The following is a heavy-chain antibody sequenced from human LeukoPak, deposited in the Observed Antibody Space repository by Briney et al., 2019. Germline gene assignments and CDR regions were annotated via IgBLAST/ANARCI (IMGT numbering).Heavy chain of an antibody. CDR3: AKSCRSSVAGTRFDY. CDR1: GFTRSNYA. Sequence: SGGSLRLSCAISGFTRSNYAMAGLPDSPGRGRVGVSGISVSGDNTYYADSVKGRFTTSRDNSKNTLSLEMNSLRADDTAIYYCAKSCRSSVAGTRFDYWGQGTLVTVSS. D-gene: IGHD6-19*01. CDR2: ISVSGDNT. V-gene: IGHV3-23*01. J-gene: IGHJ4*02.